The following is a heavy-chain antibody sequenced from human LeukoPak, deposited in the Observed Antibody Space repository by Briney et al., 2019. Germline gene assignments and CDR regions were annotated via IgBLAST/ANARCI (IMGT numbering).Heavy chain of an antibody. Sequence: ASVRVSCKASGYTFTGYYMHWVRQAPGQGLEWMGWINPNSGGTNYAQKFQGRVTMTRDTSISTAYMELSRLRSDDTAVYYCARDSTTIFGVVTASADYWGQGTLVTVSS. D-gene: IGHD3-3*01. CDR2: INPNSGGT. J-gene: IGHJ4*02. CDR3: ARDSTTIFGVVTASADY. V-gene: IGHV1-2*02. CDR1: GYTFTGYY.